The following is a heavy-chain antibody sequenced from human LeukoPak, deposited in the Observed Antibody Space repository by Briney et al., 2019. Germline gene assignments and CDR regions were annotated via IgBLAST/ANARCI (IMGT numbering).Heavy chain of an antibody. CDR1: GFTFSDYY. J-gene: IGHJ5*02. CDR3: ASAPLYNWFDP. V-gene: IGHV3-11*01. Sequence: GGSLRLSCAASGFTFSDYYMSRIRQAPGKGLEWVSYISSSGSTIYYADSVKGRFTISRDNAKNSLYLQMNSLRAEDTAVYYCASAPLYNWFDPWGQGTLVTVSS. CDR2: ISSSGSTI.